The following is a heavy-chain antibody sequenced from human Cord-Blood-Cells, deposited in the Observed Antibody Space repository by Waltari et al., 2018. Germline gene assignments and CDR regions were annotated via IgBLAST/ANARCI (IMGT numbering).Heavy chain of an antibody. CDR2: IIPIFGTA. V-gene: IGHV1-69*01. D-gene: IGHD3-10*01. J-gene: IGHJ4*02. CDR3: ARDSGSGVY. CDR1: GGTFSTYA. Sequence: QVQLVQSGAEVKTPGSSVKVPCQASGGTFSTYAIIRARVAPGQGLEWMGGIIPIFGTANYAQKFQGRVTITADESTSTAYMELSSLRSEDTAVYYCARDSGSGVYWGQGTLVTISS.